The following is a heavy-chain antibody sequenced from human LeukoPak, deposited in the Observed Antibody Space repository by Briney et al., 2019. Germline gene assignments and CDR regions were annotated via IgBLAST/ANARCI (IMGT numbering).Heavy chain of an antibody. CDR3: ARRGRFGELFSYYFYYHMDV. CDR2: INHRGRT. Sequence: PSETLSLTCAVYGGSFSGYYWNWIRQPPGKRREGIGEINHRGRTNHNPSLNQRHTISVDTSKNQFSLKLSSVTAADTAVYYCARRGRFGELFSYYFYYHMDVWGKGTTVTVSS. V-gene: IGHV4-34*01. J-gene: IGHJ6*03. CDR1: GGSFSGYY. D-gene: IGHD3-10*01.